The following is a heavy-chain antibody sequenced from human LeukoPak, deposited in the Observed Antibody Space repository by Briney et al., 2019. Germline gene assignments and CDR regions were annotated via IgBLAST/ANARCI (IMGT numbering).Heavy chain of an antibody. CDR2: INQDGRHR. D-gene: IGHD1-26*01. Sequence: GGSLRLSSVASGFAFSTYWMTWVRQAPGKRLEPVANINQDGRHRYFVNSVEGRFSISRDNAKNSLYLQIDSLRADDTAVYYCARGGRGWFDPWGQGTLVTVSS. J-gene: IGHJ5*02. CDR3: ARGGRGWFDP. V-gene: IGHV3-7*01. CDR1: GFAFSTYW.